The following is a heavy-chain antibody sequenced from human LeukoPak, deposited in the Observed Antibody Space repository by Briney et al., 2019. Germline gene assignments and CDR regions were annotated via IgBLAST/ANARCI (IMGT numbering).Heavy chain of an antibody. D-gene: IGHD3-3*01. V-gene: IGHV1-46*01. CDR3: AIWAAAANNGLWSGPFDY. J-gene: IGHJ4*02. CDR2: INPSGGST. CDR1: GYTFTRHY. Sequence: ATVKVSCKASGYTFTRHYMHWVRQAPGQGLEWMGIINPSGGSTKYAQKFQGRVTMTRDTSTSTVYMELSSLRSEDTSVSFCAIWAAAANNGLWSGPFDYWDREPWSPSPQ.